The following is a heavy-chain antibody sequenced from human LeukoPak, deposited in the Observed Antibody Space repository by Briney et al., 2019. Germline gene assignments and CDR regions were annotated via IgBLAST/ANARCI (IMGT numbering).Heavy chain of an antibody. D-gene: IGHD5-24*01. CDR3: ARGSRRWLQLGDY. J-gene: IGHJ4*02. CDR2: ISSSSYI. CDR1: GFTFSSYS. Sequence: PGGSLRLSCAASGFTFSSYSMNWVRQAPGKGLEWVSSISSSSYIYYADSVKGRFTISRDNAKNSLYLQLNSLRAEDTAVYYCARGSRRWLQLGDYWGQGTLVTVSS. V-gene: IGHV3-21*01.